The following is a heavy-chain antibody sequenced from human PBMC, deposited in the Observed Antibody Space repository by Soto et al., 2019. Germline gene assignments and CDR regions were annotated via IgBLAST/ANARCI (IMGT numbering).Heavy chain of an antibody. D-gene: IGHD6-13*01. CDR1: GGSISSYY. CDR3: ARYSSSWYWFDP. J-gene: IGHJ5*02. V-gene: IGHV4-59*01. Sequence: SETLSLTCTVSGGSISSYYWSWIRQPPGKGLEWIGYIYYSGSTNYNPSLKSRVTISVDTSKKQFSLKLSSVTAADTAVYYCARYSSSWYWFDPWGQGTLLTVSS. CDR2: IYYSGST.